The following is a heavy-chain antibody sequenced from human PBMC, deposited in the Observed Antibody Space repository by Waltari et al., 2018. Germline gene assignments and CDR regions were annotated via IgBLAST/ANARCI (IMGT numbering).Heavy chain of an antibody. CDR3: ARVPIRITMVQAAFDI. V-gene: IGHV4-59*01. D-gene: IGHD3-10*01. CDR2: IYYIGST. CDR1: GGSISSNY. J-gene: IGHJ3*02. Sequence: QVQLQESGPGLVKPSETLSLTCTVYGGSISSNYWSWIRQPPGKGLEWIGYIYYIGSTNYNPSLKSRVTISVDTSKNQFSLKLSSVTAADTAVYYCARVPIRITMVQAAFDILGQGTMVTVSS.